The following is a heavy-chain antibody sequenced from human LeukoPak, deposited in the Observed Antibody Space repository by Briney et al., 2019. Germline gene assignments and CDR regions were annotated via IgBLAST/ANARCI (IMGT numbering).Heavy chain of an antibody. CDR1: GYTFTGYY. V-gene: IGHV1-2*02. J-gene: IGHJ6*03. CDR2: INPNSGGT. D-gene: IGHD2-2*01. CDR3: ARGYCSSTSCYGTYYYYMDV. Sequence: ASVKVSCKASGYTFTGYYMHWVRQAPGQGLEWMGWINPNSGGTNYAQKFQGRVTMTRDTSIRTAYMELSRLRSDDTAVYYCARGYCSSTSCYGTYYYYMDVWGRGTTVTVSS.